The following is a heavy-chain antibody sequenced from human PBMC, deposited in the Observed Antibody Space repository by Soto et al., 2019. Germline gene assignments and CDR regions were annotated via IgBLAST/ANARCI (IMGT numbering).Heavy chain of an antibody. CDR1: GFSFKSYA. CDR3: AKDFTQLPPHDY. V-gene: IGHV3-30-3*01. D-gene: IGHD2-2*01. Sequence: PGGWRRLACAACGFSFKSYAMHWVRQDPGKGLEWVAAISYDGSKKYNADSVKGRFTISRDNSKNTLYLQMNSLRAEDTAVYYCAKDFTQLPPHDYWGQGTLVTVSS. J-gene: IGHJ4*02. CDR2: ISYDGSKK.